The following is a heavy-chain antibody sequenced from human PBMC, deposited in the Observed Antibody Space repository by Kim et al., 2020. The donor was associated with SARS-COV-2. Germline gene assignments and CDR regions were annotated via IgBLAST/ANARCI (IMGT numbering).Heavy chain of an antibody. V-gene: IGHV1-69*13. CDR1: GGTFSSYA. Sequence: SVKVSCKASGGTFSSYAISWVRQAPGQGLEWMGGIIPIFGTANYAQKFQGRVTITADESTSTAYMELSSLRSEDTAVYYCARDLSPVPLGELSGHYYYYGMDVWGQGTTVTVSS. CDR2: IIPIFGTA. J-gene: IGHJ6*02. CDR3: ARDLSPVPLGELSGHYYYYGMDV. D-gene: IGHD3-16*02.